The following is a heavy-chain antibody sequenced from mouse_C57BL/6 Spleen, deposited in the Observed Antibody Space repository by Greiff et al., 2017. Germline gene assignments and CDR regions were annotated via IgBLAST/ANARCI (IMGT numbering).Heavy chain of an antibody. D-gene: IGHD2-4*01. CDR3: ARADYWFAY. CDR2: IYPGSGST. CDR1: GYTFTSYW. J-gene: IGHJ3*01. V-gene: IGHV1-55*01. Sequence: VQLQQPGAELVKPGASVKMSCKASGYTFTSYWITWVKQRPGQGLEWIGDIYPGSGSTNYNEKFKSKATLTVDTSSSTAYIQLISLTSEDAAVYYCARADYWFAYWGQGTLVTVSA.